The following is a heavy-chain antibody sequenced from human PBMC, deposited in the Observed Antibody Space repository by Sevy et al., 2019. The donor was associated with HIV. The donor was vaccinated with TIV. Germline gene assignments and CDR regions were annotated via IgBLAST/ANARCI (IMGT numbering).Heavy chain of an antibody. V-gene: IGHV3-53*01. CDR2: IYSGGST. D-gene: IGHD4-17*01. Sequence: GGSLRLSCAASGFTVSSSYMSWVRQAPGKGLEWVSVIYSGGSTYDADSVKGRFTISRDNSKNTLYLQMNSLRAEDTAVYYYAREDDYGDYGFDYWGQGTLVTVSS. CDR1: GFTVSSSY. CDR3: AREDDYGDYGFDY. J-gene: IGHJ4*02.